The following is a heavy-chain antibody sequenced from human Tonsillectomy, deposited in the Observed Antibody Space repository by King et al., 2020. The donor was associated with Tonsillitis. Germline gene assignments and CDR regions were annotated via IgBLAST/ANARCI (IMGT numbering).Heavy chain of an antibody. J-gene: IGHJ4*02. CDR3: ARDQDYYHSRGSPSPFDY. Sequence: QLQESGPGLVKPSETLSLTCSVSGYSISSDYYWGWIRQPPGKGLEWIGSIYHSGSTYYNPSLKSRVTISVDTSKNQFSLKLSSVTAADTAVYYCARDQDYYHSRGSPSPFDYWGQGTLVTVSS. CDR1: GYSISSDYY. CDR2: IYHSGST. D-gene: IGHD3-22*01. V-gene: IGHV4-38-2*02.